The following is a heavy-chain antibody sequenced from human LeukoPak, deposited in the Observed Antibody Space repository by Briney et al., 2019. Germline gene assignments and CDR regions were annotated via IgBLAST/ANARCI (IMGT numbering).Heavy chain of an antibody. D-gene: IGHD6-13*01. CDR1: GFTFSSYE. V-gene: IGHV3-48*03. CDR3: ARAGSSWYNWFDP. Sequence: GGSLRLSCAASGFTFSSYEMNWVRQAPGKRLEWVSYISSSGSTIYYADSVKGRFTISRDNAKNSLYLQMNSLRAEDTAVYYCARAGSSWYNWFDPWGQGTLVTVSS. J-gene: IGHJ5*02. CDR2: ISSSGSTI.